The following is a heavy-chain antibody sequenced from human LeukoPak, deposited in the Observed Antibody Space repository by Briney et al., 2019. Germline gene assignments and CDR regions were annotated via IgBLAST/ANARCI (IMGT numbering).Heavy chain of an antibody. Sequence: GGSLRLSCAASGFTFSSYAMHWVRQAPGKGLEWVAVISYDGSNKYYADSVKGRFTISRDNSKNTLYLQMNSLRAEDTAVYYCALPKDTAMVGFDYWGQGTLVTVSS. CDR3: ALPKDTAMVGFDY. D-gene: IGHD5-18*01. CDR2: ISYDGSNK. CDR1: GFTFSSYA. V-gene: IGHV3-30-3*01. J-gene: IGHJ4*02.